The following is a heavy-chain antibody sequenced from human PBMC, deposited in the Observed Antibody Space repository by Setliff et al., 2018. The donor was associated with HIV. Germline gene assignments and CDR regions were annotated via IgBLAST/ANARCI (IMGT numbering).Heavy chain of an antibody. J-gene: IGHJ4*02. CDR3: ARLEKEFTFGGIIVTYYFDY. Sequence: PSETLSLTCTVSHDSISRDYYWAWIRQPPGKGLEWIGAIYYTGSTYYNPSLRSRVTISVDTSKNQFSLKLNSVTAADTAVYYCARLEKEFTFGGIIVTYYFDYWGQGTLVTVSS. CDR1: HDSISRDYY. CDR2: IYYTGST. V-gene: IGHV4-38-2*02. D-gene: IGHD3-16*02.